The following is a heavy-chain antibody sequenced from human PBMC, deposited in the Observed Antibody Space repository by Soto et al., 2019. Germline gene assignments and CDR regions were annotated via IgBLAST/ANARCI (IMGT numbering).Heavy chain of an antibody. J-gene: IGHJ4*02. CDR3: ARAAKRYFDY. CDR2: IIPVLGPA. CDR1: GVTFNTFA. V-gene: IGHV1-69*06. Sequence: QVQLVQSGAEVKKPGSSVKVSCKTSGVTFNTFAISWVRQAPGQGLEYMGGIIPVLGPANYAQRFKGRVTITADKSTSTAYLELSNLTSEDTAVYYSARAAKRYFDYWGQGTLVTVSS.